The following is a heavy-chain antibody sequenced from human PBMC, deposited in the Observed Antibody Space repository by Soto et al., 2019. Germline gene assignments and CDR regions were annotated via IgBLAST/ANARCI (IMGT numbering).Heavy chain of an antibody. CDR2: IKQDGSEK. D-gene: IGHD3-9*01. V-gene: IGHV3-7*01. CDR1: GFTFSSYW. CDR3: ARGGLLRYFDWLSFGI. J-gene: IGHJ4*02. Sequence: GGSLRLSCAASGFTFSSYWMSWVRQAPGKGLEWVANIKQDGSEKYYVDSVKGRFTISRDNAKNSLYLQMNSLRAEDTAVYYCARGGLLRYFDWLSFGIWGQGTLVTVSS.